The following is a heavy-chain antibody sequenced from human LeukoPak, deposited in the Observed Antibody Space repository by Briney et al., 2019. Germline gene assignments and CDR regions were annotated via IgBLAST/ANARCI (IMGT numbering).Heavy chain of an antibody. J-gene: IGHJ6*03. Sequence: GGSLRLSCTVSGFTVSSNSMSWVRQAPGKGLEWVSFIYSDNTHYSYSVKGRFTISRDNSKNTLYLQMNSLRAEDTAVYYCARVGSSWLYYYYYYMDVWGKGTTVTVSS. CDR2: IYSDNT. D-gene: IGHD6-13*01. CDR3: ARVGSSWLYYYYYYMDV. V-gene: IGHV3-53*01. CDR1: GFTVSSNS.